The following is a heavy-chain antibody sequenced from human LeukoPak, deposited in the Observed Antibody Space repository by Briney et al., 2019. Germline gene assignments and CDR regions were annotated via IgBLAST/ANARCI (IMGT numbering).Heavy chain of an antibody. J-gene: IGHJ4*02. D-gene: IGHD6-13*01. V-gene: IGHV3-11*01. CDR2: VSDGGSTK. CDR3: ARETGSTWNAPIGY. Sequence: GGSLRLSCAASGFIFSDYYMSWIRQAPGKGLEWISYVSDGGSTKYYADSVKGRFTISRDNDKNSLLLQMDSLRVEDTAIYYCARETGSTWNAPIGYWGQGILVTVSS. CDR1: GFIFSDYY.